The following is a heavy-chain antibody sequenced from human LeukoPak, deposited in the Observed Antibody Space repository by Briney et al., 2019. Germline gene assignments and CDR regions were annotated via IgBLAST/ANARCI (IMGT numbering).Heavy chain of an antibody. D-gene: IGHD3-22*01. V-gene: IGHV1-2*06. CDR2: INPNSGGT. CDR1: GYTFTGYY. CDR3: ARKYYDSSGYYYYPFDY. Sequence: ASVKVSCKASGYTFTGYYMHWVRQAPGQGLEWMGRINPNSGGTNYAQKFQGRVTMTRDTSISTAYMELSRLRPDDTAVYYCARKYYDSSGYYYYPFDYWGQGTLVTVSS. J-gene: IGHJ4*02.